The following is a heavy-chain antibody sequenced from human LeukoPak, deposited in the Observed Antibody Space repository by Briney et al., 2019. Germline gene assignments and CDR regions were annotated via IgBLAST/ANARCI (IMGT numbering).Heavy chain of an antibody. Sequence: GGSLRLSCAASGFTFSSNYMSWVRQAPGKGLEWVSVIYSGGSTYYADSVKGRFTISRDNAKNSLYLQMNSLRAEDTAVYYCARDLTTVVPGDAFDIWGQGTMVTVSS. V-gene: IGHV3-66*01. CDR3: ARDLTTVVPGDAFDI. CDR1: GFTFSSNY. D-gene: IGHD4-23*01. CDR2: IYSGGST. J-gene: IGHJ3*02.